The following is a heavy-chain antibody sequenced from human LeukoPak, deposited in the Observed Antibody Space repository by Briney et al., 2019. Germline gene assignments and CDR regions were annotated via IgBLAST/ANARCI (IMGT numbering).Heavy chain of an antibody. CDR3: VRNGPFDY. J-gene: IGHJ4*02. V-gene: IGHV3-7*01. CDR1: VFTFSTYW. CDR2: IKQDGGEK. Sequence: GGPLRLSCAASVFTFSTYWMGWVRQAPGKGLEWVANIKQDGGEKYYVDSVKGRFTISRDNAKNSLFLQMNSLRAEDTAVYYCVRNGPFDYWGQGTLVTVSS. D-gene: IGHD2-8*01.